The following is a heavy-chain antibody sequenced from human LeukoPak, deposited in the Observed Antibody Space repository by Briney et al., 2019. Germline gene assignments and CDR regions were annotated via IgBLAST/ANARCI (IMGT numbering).Heavy chain of an antibody. J-gene: IGHJ4*02. Sequence: SETLSLTCTVSGGSISSGSYYWSWIRQPAGKGLEWIGRIYTSGSTNYNPSLKSRVTISVDTSKNQLSLKLSSVTAADTAVYYCASTGIAAAGSDYWGQGTLVTVSS. D-gene: IGHD6-13*01. V-gene: IGHV4-61*02. CDR1: GGSISSGSYY. CDR3: ASTGIAAAGSDY. CDR2: IYTSGST.